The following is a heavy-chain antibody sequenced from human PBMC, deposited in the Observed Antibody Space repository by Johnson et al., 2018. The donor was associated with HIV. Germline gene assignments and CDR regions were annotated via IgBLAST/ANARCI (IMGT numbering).Heavy chain of an antibody. Sequence: QMQLVESGGGVVQPGRSLRLSCAASGFTFSSYGMHWVRQAPGKGLEWVAFIRYDGSNKYYADSVKGRFTISRDHSKNTLYLQMNRLRAEDTAVYYCAREREFTMCDAFDIWGQGTMVTVSS. J-gene: IGHJ3*02. V-gene: IGHV3-30*02. CDR1: GFTFSSYG. D-gene: IGHD3-10*02. CDR2: IRYDGSNK. CDR3: AREREFTMCDAFDI.